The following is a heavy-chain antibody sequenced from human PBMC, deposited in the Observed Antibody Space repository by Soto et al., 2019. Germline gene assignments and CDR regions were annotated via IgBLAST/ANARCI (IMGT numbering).Heavy chain of an antibody. CDR3: XXXXXRXXXXXXXXDXGMDV. Sequence: QVQLVESGGGVVQPGRSLRLSCAASGFTFSSYGMHWVRQAPGKGLEWVTVISYDGSNKFYADSVKGRFTISRDNYKXXXXXXXXXXXXXXXXXXXXXXXXXRXXXXXXXXDXGMDVWGQGTTVTVSS. J-gene: IGHJ6*02. CDR2: ISYDGSNK. CDR1: GFTFSSYG. V-gene: IGHV3-30*03.